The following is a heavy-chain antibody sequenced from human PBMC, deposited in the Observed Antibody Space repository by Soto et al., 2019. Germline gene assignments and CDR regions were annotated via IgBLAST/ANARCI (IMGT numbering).Heavy chain of an antibody. CDR2: INHSGST. V-gene: IGHV4-34*01. J-gene: IGHJ6*02. Sequence: SETLSLTCAVYGGSFSCYYGSWIRQPPGKGLEWIGEINHSGSTNYNPSLKSRVTISVDTSKNQFSLKLSSVTAADTAVYYCARGHGSSWYLYYYGMDVWGQGTTVTVSS. CDR1: GGSFSCYY. CDR3: ARGHGSSWYLYYYGMDV. D-gene: IGHD6-13*01.